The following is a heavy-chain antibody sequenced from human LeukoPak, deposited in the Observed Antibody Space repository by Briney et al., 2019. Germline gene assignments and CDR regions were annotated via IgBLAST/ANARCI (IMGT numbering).Heavy chain of an antibody. CDR1: GYSFSSHW. J-gene: IGHJ3*02. Sequence: GESLKISCPGSGYSFSSHWIAWVRQMPGKGLAWLGTIYPGDSDTRYSPAFQGQVTISADKFISTAYLQKSSLKASDTATYYCARGYDSSSYFGAFDIWGRGTTVTVSS. D-gene: IGHD3-22*01. CDR2: IYPGDSDT. V-gene: IGHV5-51*01. CDR3: ARGYDSSSYFGAFDI.